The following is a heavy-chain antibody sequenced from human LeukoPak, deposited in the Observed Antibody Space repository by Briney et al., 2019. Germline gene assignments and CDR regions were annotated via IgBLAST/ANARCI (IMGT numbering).Heavy chain of an antibody. CDR1: GGSISSGGYS. J-gene: IGHJ3*02. D-gene: IGHD3-9*01. Sequence: KSSETLSLTCAVSGGSISSGGYSWSWIRQPPGKGLEWIGYIYHSGSTYYNPSLKSRVTISVDRSKNQFSLRLSSVTAADTAVYYCARGGGLRYFDWLFGSDAFDIWGQGTVVTVSS. CDR2: IYHSGST. V-gene: IGHV4-30-2*01. CDR3: ARGGGLRYFDWLFGSDAFDI.